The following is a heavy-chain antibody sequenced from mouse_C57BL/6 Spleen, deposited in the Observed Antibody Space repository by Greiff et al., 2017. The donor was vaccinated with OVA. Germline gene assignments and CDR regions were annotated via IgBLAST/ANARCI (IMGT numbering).Heavy chain of an antibody. V-gene: IGHV5-17*01. D-gene: IGHD2-3*01. CDR3: ARQGYYVGYFDV. CDR1: GFTFSDYG. CDR2: ISSGSSTI. J-gene: IGHJ1*03. Sequence: EVQLMESGGGLVKPGGSLKLSCAASGFTFSDYGMHWVRQAPEKGLEWVAYISSGSSTIYYADTVKGRFTISRDNAKNTLFLQMTSLRSEDTAMYYCARQGYYVGYFDVWGTGTTVTVSS.